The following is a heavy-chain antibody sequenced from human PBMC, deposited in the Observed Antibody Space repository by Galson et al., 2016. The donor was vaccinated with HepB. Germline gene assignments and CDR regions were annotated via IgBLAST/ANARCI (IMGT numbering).Heavy chain of an antibody. D-gene: IGHD3/OR15-3a*01. Sequence: SLRLSCAASGFTVSSNYMSWVRQAPGKGLEWVSLIYSVGRTFYADSVKGRFTISRDNFKNTLYLQMNSLRVEDTAMYYCAREDWGDYWGQGTLVAVSS. CDR1: GFTVSSNY. J-gene: IGHJ4*02. V-gene: IGHV3-66*01. CDR3: AREDWGDY. CDR2: IYSVGRT.